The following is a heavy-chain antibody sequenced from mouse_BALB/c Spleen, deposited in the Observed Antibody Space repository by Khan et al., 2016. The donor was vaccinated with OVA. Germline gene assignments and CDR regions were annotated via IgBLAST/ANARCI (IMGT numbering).Heavy chain of an antibody. V-gene: IGHV3-8*02. CDR3: ARSTYKYAFAY. CDR2: MIYSGNT. J-gene: IGHJ3*01. CDR1: GDSITSGY. D-gene: IGHD2-14*01. Sequence: EGQLQGSGPSLVKPSQTLSLTCSVTGDSITSGYWSWIRKFPGNKLEYMGYMIYSGNTYYNPSLKSRISITRHTSKNQYYLQLNSVTTEDTATYYCARSTYKYAFAYWGQGTLVTVSA.